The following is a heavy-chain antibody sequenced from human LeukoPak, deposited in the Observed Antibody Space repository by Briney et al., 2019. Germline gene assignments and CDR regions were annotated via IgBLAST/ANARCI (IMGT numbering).Heavy chain of an antibody. CDR3: AGEGQLGISHHMDV. Sequence: GGSLRLSCAASGFSFSDYWMTWVRQAPGKGLEWVANIKPDGGEKYYVGSVMGRFTVSRDNARNSLFLQMKSLRAEDTGVYYCAGEGQLGISHHMDVWGKGTTVTVSS. CDR2: IKPDGGEK. CDR1: GFSFSDYW. D-gene: IGHD1-1*01. J-gene: IGHJ6*03. V-gene: IGHV3-7*01.